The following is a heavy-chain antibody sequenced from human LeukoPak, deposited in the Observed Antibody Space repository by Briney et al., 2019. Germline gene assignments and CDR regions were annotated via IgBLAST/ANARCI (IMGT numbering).Heavy chain of an antibody. CDR3: AKEAGYYDSSGYYYGYFDY. CDR1: GTYW. D-gene: IGHD3-22*01. J-gene: IGHJ4*02. CDR2: ISGSGGST. Sequence: GGSLRLSCAASGTYWMHWVRQAPGKGLEWVSTISGSGGSTYYADSVKGRFTISRDNSKNRLYLQMNSLRAEDTAVYYCAKEAGYYDSSGYYYGYFDYWGQGTLVTVSS. V-gene: IGHV3-23*01.